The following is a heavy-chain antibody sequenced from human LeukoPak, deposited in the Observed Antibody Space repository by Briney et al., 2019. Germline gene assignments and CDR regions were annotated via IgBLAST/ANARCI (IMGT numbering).Heavy chain of an antibody. CDR3: ARDHTGDY. V-gene: IGHV3-49*04. J-gene: IGHJ4*02. CDR1: GFTFGDYA. D-gene: IGHD2-8*02. CDR2: IRIKAYGGTT. Sequence: GGSLRLSCTASGFTFGDYAMSWVRQAPGKGLEWVGFIRIKAYGGTTEYAASVKGRFTISRDDSKSIAYLQMNSLRAEDTAVYYCARDHTGDYWGQGTLVTVSS.